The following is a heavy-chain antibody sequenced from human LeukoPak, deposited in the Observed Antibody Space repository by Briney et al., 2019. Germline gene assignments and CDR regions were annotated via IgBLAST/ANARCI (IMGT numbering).Heavy chain of an antibody. CDR1: GYTFTTYG. V-gene: IGHV1-18*01. D-gene: IGHD1-26*01. J-gene: IGHJ3*02. CDR2: ISAYNGHT. Sequence: RWASVKVSCKASGYTFTTYGISWVRQAPGQGLEWMGWISAYNGHTNYAQNLQGRVTMTTDTSTSTAYMELRSLRSDDTAVYYCARAGLWVLPRYAFDIWGQGTMVTVSS. CDR3: ARAGLWVLPRYAFDI.